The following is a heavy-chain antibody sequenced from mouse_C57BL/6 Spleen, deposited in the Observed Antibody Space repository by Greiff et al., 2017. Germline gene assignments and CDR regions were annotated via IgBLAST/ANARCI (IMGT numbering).Heavy chain of an antibody. V-gene: IGHV14-2*01. CDR3: AGSDTTVVASDD. CDR2: IDPEDGDT. J-gene: IGHJ2*01. Sequence: EVQLQQSGAELVKPGASVKLSCTASGFNIKDYYMHWVKQRTEQGLEWIGRIDPEDGDTKYAPKFQGKATITADTSSNTAYLQLSSLTSEDTAVYYCAGSDTTVVASDDWGQGTTLTVSS. D-gene: IGHD1-1*01. CDR1: GFNIKDYY.